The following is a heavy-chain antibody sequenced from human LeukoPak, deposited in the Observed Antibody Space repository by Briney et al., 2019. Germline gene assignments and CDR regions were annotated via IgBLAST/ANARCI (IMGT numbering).Heavy chain of an antibody. CDR2: ISAYNGNT. Sequence: ASVKVSCKASGYTFTSYGISWVRQAPGQGLEWMGWISAYNGNTNYAQKFQGRVTITADESTSTAYMELSSLRSEDTAVYYCARDWRITVEHLNNGVCHPFRYWGQGTLVTVSS. J-gene: IGHJ4*02. CDR1: GYTFTSYG. V-gene: IGHV1-18*01. D-gene: IGHD2-8*01. CDR3: ARDWRITVEHLNNGVCHPFRY.